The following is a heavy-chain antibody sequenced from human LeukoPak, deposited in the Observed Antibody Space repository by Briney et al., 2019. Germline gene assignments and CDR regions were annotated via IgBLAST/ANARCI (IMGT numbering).Heavy chain of an antibody. D-gene: IGHD3-3*01. CDR3: ARDRFLEWFY. Sequence: SETLSLTCTVSGGSISSYYWSWIRQPPGKGLEWIGYIYYSGSTNYNPSLKSRVTISVDTSKNQFSLKLSSVTAADTAVYYCARDRFLEWFYWGQGTLVTVSS. CDR2: IYYSGST. CDR1: GGSISSYY. V-gene: IGHV4-59*12. J-gene: IGHJ4*02.